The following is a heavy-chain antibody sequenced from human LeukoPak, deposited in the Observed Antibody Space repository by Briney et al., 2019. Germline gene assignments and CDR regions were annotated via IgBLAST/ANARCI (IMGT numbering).Heavy chain of an antibody. CDR1: GFTFSSRP. J-gene: IGHJ4*02. Sequence: GGSLRLSCSASGFTFSSRPMHWVRQAPGKGLEYVSGSSGNGGSTYYADSVKGRFTISRDNSKNTVYLQMSNLRPEDTAVYYCVNQISGWVYWGQGTLVTVSS. CDR2: SSGNGGST. V-gene: IGHV3-64D*06. CDR3: VNQISGWVY. D-gene: IGHD6-19*01.